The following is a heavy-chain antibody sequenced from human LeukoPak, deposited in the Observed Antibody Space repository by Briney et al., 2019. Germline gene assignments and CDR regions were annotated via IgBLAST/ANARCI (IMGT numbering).Heavy chain of an antibody. Sequence: SETLSLTCTVSGGSISSYYWSWIRQPPGKGLEWIGYIYYSGSTNYNPSLKSRVTISVDTSKNQFSLKLSSVTAADTAVYYCARDPRNYYGSGSSDLLWYFDLWGRGTLVTVSS. D-gene: IGHD3-10*01. J-gene: IGHJ2*01. V-gene: IGHV4-59*01. CDR1: GGSISSYY. CDR2: IYYSGST. CDR3: ARDPRNYYGSGSSDLLWYFDL.